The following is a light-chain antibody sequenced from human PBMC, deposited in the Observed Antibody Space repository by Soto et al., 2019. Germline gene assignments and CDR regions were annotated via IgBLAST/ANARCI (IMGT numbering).Light chain of an antibody. CDR3: QQCNSYPGT. CDR1: QSISRW. V-gene: IGKV1-5*01. CDR2: DAS. J-gene: IGKJ1*01. Sequence: DIQMTQSPSTLSASVGDRVTITCRASQSISRWLVWYQQKPGKAPKLLIYDASRLESGVPSRFSGSGSGTEFTLSISSLQPEDFATYYCQQCNSYPGTFGQGTKVEIK.